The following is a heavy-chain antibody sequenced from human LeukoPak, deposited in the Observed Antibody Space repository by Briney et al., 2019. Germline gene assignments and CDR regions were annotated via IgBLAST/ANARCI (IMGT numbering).Heavy chain of an antibody. CDR2: INQDGSEK. J-gene: IGHJ5*02. D-gene: IGHD3-16*01. CDR1: GFTFSSYW. Sequence: PGGSLRLSCAASGFTFSSYWMTWVRQAPGKGLEWVANINQDGSEKNYVDSVEGRFTISRDNAKNSLYLQMNSLRAEDTAAYYCARVGLNTYALRSWGQGTLVTVSS. V-gene: IGHV3-7*05. CDR3: ARVGLNTYALRS.